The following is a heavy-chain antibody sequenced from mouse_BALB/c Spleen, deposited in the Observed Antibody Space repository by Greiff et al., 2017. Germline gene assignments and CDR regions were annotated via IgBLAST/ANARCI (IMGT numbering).Heavy chain of an antibody. D-gene: IGHD1-1*01. CDR2: IDPANGNT. Sequence: EVQLHQSGAELVKPGASVKLSCTASGFNIKDTYMHWVKQRPEQGLEWIGRIDPANGNTKYDPKFQGKATITADTSSNTAYLQLSSLTSEDTAVYYCARRDYLYYYAMDYWGQGTSVTVSS. V-gene: IGHV14-3*02. J-gene: IGHJ4*01. CDR3: ARRDYLYYYAMDY. CDR1: GFNIKDTY.